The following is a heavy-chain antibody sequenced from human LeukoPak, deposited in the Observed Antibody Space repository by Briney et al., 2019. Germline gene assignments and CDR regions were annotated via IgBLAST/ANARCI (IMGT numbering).Heavy chain of an antibody. D-gene: IGHD2-21*02. V-gene: IGHV4-59*01. CDR2: VYYSGST. CDR3: ARYYCAGVCYYFQN. CDR1: GGSISSYY. J-gene: IGHJ1*01. Sequence: SETLSLTCTVSGGSISSYYWSWIRQPPGKGLEWIGYVYYSGSTNYNPSLKSRVTISVDTSKNQFSLKLSSVTAADTAVYYCARYYCAGVCYYFQNWGQGTLVTVSS.